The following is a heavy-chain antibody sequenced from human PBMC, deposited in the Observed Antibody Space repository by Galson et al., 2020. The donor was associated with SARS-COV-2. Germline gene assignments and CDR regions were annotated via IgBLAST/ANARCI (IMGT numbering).Heavy chain of an antibody. J-gene: IGHJ4*02. Sequence: SGPTLVKPTQPLTLTCTFSGFSLTTSGMGVTWIRQPPGKALEWLALIDWDNDKYYSTSLKTRLTISGDTSKNQVFLTMTNMDPADTATYYCARMADGDGGYDDGSSPFDDWGQGTLVTVSS. D-gene: IGHD5-12*01. V-gene: IGHV2-70*01. CDR3: ARMADGDGGYDDGSSPFDD. CDR1: GFSLTTSGMG. CDR2: IDWDNDK.